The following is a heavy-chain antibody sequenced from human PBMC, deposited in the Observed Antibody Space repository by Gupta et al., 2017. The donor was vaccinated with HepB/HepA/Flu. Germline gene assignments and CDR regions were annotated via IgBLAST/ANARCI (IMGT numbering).Heavy chain of an antibody. V-gene: IGHV3-30*18. CDR2: ISYDGSNK. Sequence: VQPGRSLRLSCAASGFTFSSYGMHWVRQAPGKGLEWVAVISYDGSNKYYADSVKGRFTISRDNSKNTLYLQMNSLRAEDTAVYYCAKDREGLFDPWGQGTLVTVSS. D-gene: IGHD5-24*01. CDR3: AKDREGLFDP. CDR1: GFTFSSYG. J-gene: IGHJ5*02.